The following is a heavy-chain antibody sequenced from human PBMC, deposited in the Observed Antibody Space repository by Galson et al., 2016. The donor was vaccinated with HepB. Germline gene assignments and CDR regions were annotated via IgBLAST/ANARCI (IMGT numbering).Heavy chain of an antibody. J-gene: IGHJ3*02. CDR1: GGSVSSGSYY. V-gene: IGHV4-61*01. Sequence: ETLSLTCTVSGGSVSSGSYYWSWIRQPPGKGLEWIGYIYYSGSTTYNPSLKSRVTISLDTSKNQFSLKLGSVTAADTAVYYCARETAAISAFDIWGQGTMVTVSS. CDR2: IYYSGST. CDR3: ARETAAISAFDI. D-gene: IGHD2-2*02.